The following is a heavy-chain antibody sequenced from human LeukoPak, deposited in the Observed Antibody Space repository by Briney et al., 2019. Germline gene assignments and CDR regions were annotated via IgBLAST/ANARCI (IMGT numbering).Heavy chain of an antibody. Sequence: PGGPLRLSCAASGFTFSSYEMNWVRQAPGKGLEWVSYISSSGSTIYYADSVKGRFTISRDNAKNSLYLQMNSLRAEDTAVYYCARGLLAIRFGELYGAFDIWGQGTMVTVSS. CDR1: GFTFSSYE. CDR2: ISSSGSTI. V-gene: IGHV3-48*03. D-gene: IGHD3-10*01. CDR3: ARGLLAIRFGELYGAFDI. J-gene: IGHJ3*02.